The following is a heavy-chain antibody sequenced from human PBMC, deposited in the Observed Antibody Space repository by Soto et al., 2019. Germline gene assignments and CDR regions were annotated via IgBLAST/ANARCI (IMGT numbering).Heavy chain of an antibody. CDR2: IYHSGTA. CDR3: ARHIAVTGTRGFDY. Sequence: QVQLQESGPGLVKPSGTLSLTCAVSGGSISSSNWWSWVRQPPGKGLEWIGEIYHSGTANYNPSLKSRVTISMDKSNNQISLDLRSVTAADSAVYFCARHIAVTGTRGFDYWGQGTLVTVSS. V-gene: IGHV4-4*02. CDR1: GGSISSSNW. D-gene: IGHD6-19*01. J-gene: IGHJ4*02.